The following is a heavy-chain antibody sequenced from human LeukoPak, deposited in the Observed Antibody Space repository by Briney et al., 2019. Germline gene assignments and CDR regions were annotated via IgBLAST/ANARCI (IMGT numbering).Heavy chain of an antibody. CDR3: ARDDGSGQYYYGMDV. D-gene: IGHD3-10*01. Sequence: VASVKVSCTTSGGTFSSNAISWVRQAPGQGLEWMGGIIPIFGTANYVQKFQGRVTFTADESTGTAYMELSSLRSEDTAVYYCARDDGSGQYYYGMDVWGQGTTVTVSS. V-gene: IGHV1-69*01. CDR1: GGTFSSNA. CDR2: IIPIFGTA. J-gene: IGHJ6*02.